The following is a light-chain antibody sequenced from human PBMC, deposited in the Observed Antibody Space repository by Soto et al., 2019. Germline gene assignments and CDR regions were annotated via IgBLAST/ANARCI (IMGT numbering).Light chain of an antibody. V-gene: IGLV3-25*03. Sequence: YELTQPPSVSVSPGQTARITCSGDALPKQYAYWYQQKPGQAPVLVIYKDSERPSGIPERFSGSSSGTTVTLTISGVQAEDEADYYCQSADSSRHVVFGGGTKLTVL. CDR2: KDS. J-gene: IGLJ2*01. CDR3: QSADSSRHVV. CDR1: ALPKQY.